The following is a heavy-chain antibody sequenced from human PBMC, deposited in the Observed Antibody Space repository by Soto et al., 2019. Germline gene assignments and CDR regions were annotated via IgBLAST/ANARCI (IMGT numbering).Heavy chain of an antibody. Sequence: GGSLRLSCAASEFTFSDYYMSWIRQAPGKGLEWVSYISSSGNTIDYADSVKGRFTISRDNAKNSLYLQMNSLRAEDTAVYYCARGFLWFGDLFDYWGQGTLVTVSS. CDR3: ARGFLWFGDLFDY. V-gene: IGHV3-11*01. J-gene: IGHJ4*02. D-gene: IGHD3-10*01. CDR2: ISSSGNTI. CDR1: EFTFSDYY.